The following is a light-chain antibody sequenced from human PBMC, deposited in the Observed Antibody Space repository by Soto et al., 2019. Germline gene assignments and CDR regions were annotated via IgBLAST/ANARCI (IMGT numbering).Light chain of an antibody. CDR1: QNIRNY. CDR3: QQIHSTSSYT. Sequence: DPQMTQSPSSLSASVGDRVTITCRASQNIRNYLNWYQQRPGKTPNLLVYAASDLRGGVPSSVSGSGSGTVFTLTINSLQPEDIATYYCQQIHSTSSYTFGQGTRVDIK. V-gene: IGKV1-39*01. CDR2: AAS. J-gene: IGKJ2*01.